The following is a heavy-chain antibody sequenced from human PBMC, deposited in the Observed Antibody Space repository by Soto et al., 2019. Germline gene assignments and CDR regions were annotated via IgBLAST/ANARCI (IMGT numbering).Heavy chain of an antibody. V-gene: IGHV3-23*01. CDR1: GLTFSQYA. Sequence: EVQMLESGGHLVQPGGSLRLSCAVSGLTFSQYAMTWVRQAPGKGLEWVSTISGDAVNTFYLDSVRGRFFISRDNSKSMVYLQMNSLRADDTALYYCAKGGHFSPYDSWGQGILVTVSS. CDR2: ISGDAVNT. CDR3: AKGGHFSPYDS. J-gene: IGHJ5*01.